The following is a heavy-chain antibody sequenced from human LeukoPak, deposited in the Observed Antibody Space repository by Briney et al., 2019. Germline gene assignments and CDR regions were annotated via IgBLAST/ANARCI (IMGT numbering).Heavy chain of an antibody. Sequence: GESLKISCKGSGYSFTTYWIGWVRQMPGKGLEWMGIIYPGDSDTRYSPSFQGQVTISADKSISTAYLQWNTLKTSDTAMYYCARRGTYCSGGSCSETDGFDIWGQGTMVTVSS. CDR2: IYPGDSDT. J-gene: IGHJ3*02. CDR1: GYSFTTYW. V-gene: IGHV5-51*01. D-gene: IGHD2-15*01. CDR3: ARRGTYCSGGSCSETDGFDI.